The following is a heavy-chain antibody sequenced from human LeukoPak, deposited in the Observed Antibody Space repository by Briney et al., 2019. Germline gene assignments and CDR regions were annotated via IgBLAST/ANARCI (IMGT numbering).Heavy chain of an antibody. V-gene: IGHV3-7*01. J-gene: IGHJ4*02. Sequence: PGGSLRLSCAASGFTFSSYWMSWVRQAPGKGLEWVANIKQDGSEKYYVDSVKGRFTISRDNAKNSLYLQMNSLRAEDTAVYYCAKDGGYGDYDYWGQGTLVTVSS. CDR3: AKDGGYGDYDY. D-gene: IGHD4-17*01. CDR2: IKQDGSEK. CDR1: GFTFSSYW.